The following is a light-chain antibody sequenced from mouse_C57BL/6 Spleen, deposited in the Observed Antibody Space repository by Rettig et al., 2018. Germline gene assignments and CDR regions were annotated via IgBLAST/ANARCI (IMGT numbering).Light chain of an antibody. CDR3: HQYHRSPRT. CDR2: STA. Sequence: QIVLTQSPAVMSASLGERVTMTCTASSSVSSSYLHWYQQKPGSSPKLWIYSTANLASGVPARFSGSGSGTSYSFTFSSMEAEDAATYYCHQYHRSPRTFGGGIKLEIK. CDR1: SSVSSSY. V-gene: IGKV4-74*01. J-gene: IGKJ1*01.